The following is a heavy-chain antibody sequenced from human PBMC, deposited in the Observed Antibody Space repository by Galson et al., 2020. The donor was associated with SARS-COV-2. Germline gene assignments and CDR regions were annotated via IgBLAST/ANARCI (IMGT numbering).Heavy chain of an antibody. D-gene: IGHD5-12*01. Sequence: SGPTLVKPTQTLTLTCTFSGFSIPTTGVGVGWLRPPPGKALAWLAFIYWNDDKHYSPSLKSRLTITKDTSKNQVVLILTDMDPVDTATYYCAHRRRDGFKYGLDVWGQGTTVTVFS. CDR1: GFSIPTTGVG. V-gene: IGHV2-5*01. J-gene: IGHJ6*02. CDR2: IYWNDDK. CDR3: AHRRRDGFKYGLDV.